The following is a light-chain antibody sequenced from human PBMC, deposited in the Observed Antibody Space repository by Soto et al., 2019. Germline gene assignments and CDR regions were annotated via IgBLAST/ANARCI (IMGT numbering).Light chain of an antibody. Sequence: AIQMTQSPSSLSASVGDRVTITCRASQDIRTDLGWYQQKPGKAPKLLIYSASSLQSGVPSRFTGTASGTDFTLTISSLQPEDFATHYCLQDFNYPWTFGQGTKVEIK. CDR2: SAS. CDR1: QDIRTD. J-gene: IGKJ1*01. V-gene: IGKV1-6*01. CDR3: LQDFNYPWT.